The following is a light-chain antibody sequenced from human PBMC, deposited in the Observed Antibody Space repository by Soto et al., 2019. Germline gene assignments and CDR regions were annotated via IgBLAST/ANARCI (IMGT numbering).Light chain of an antibody. V-gene: IGLV1-36*01. CDR3: SSYAGSSNV. J-gene: IGLJ1*01. Sequence: QSLLTQPPSVSEAPSQRVTISCSGSISNIGNNPVNWYQHFPGKAPKLLIYYDDMLYSGVSDRFSGSKSGNTASLTVSGLQAEDEADYYCSSYAGSSNVFGTGTKVTVL. CDR1: ISNIGNNP. CDR2: YDD.